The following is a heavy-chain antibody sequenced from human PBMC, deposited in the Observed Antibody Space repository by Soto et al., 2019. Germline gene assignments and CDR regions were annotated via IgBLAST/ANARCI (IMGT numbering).Heavy chain of an antibody. Sequence: QVQLVQSGAEVKKPGASVKVSCKASGYTLTNYGINWVRQAPGQGLEWMGWISAYNRNTNYAQNLQGRVTMTTDTSTSTAFMELRNLRSDDTAVYYCTRVLLWEHIGIFAGFDPWGQGTLVTVSS. J-gene: IGHJ5*02. D-gene: IGHD3-3*01. V-gene: IGHV1-18*01. CDR3: TRVLLWEHIGIFAGFDP. CDR2: ISAYNRNT. CDR1: GYTLTNYG.